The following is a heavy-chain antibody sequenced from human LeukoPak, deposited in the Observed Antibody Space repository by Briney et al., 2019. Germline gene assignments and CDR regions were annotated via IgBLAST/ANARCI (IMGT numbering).Heavy chain of an antibody. CDR3: ARPVVAGNFDY. CDR2: ISGYNGNT. CDR1: GYTFTSYG. Sequence: ASVKVACKASGYTFTSYGISCVRQAPGQGLEWMGWISGYNGNTNYAQSLQGRVTMTTDTSTSTAYMELRSLRSDDTAVYYCARPVVAGNFDYWGQGTLVTVSS. V-gene: IGHV1-18*01. J-gene: IGHJ4*02. D-gene: IGHD6-19*01.